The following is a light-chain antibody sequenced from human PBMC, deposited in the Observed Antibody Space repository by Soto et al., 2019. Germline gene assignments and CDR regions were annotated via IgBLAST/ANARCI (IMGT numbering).Light chain of an antibody. V-gene: IGKV3-11*01. J-gene: IGKJ2*01. CDR1: QSVSTS. Sequence: EIVLTQSPVTLSLSPGERATLSCRASQSVSTSLAWYQQKPGQAPRLLISAASNRATGIPARFSGSGSGTDFTLTISSLETEDFAVYYCQQRSTWPRTFGQGTKLEIK. CDR2: AAS. CDR3: QQRSTWPRT.